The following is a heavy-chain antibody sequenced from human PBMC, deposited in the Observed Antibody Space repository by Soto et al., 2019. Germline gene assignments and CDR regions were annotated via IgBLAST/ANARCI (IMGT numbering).Heavy chain of an antibody. D-gene: IGHD2-15*01. J-gene: IGHJ3*02. CDR2: INHSGST. Sequence: QVQLQQWGAGLLKPSETLSLTCAVYGGSFSGYYWSWIRQPPGKGLEWIGEINHSGSTNYNPSLKSRVTISVDTSKNQFSLKLSSVTAADTAVYYCARGGPGYCSGGSCSFDAFDIWGQGTMVTVSS. V-gene: IGHV4-34*01. CDR3: ARGGPGYCSGGSCSFDAFDI. CDR1: GGSFSGYY.